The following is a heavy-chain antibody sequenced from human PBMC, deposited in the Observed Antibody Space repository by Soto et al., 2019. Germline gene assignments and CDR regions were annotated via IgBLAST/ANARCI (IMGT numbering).Heavy chain of an antibody. Sequence: EIQLLHSGGGLVQPGGSLRLSCVGSGFTFSDSVMAWVRQAPGKGLEWLSVMSGDGRTRYALSVTGRFTISRDNSKNTLYLQMRSLRAEDAAAYYCVKWHTSNFDSLPFTGFDFWGHRTQVTVSS. CDR1: GFTFSDSV. D-gene: IGHD3-22*01. CDR3: VKWHTSNFDSLPFTGFDF. J-gene: IGHJ4*01. CDR2: MSGDGRT. V-gene: IGHV3-23*01.